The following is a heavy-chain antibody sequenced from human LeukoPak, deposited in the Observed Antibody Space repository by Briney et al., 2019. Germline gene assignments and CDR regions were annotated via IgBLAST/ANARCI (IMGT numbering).Heavy chain of an antibody. V-gene: IGHV1-18*01. D-gene: IGHD2-2*01. Sequence: ASVKVSCKASGYTFTSYGISWVRQAPGQGLEWMGWISAYNGNTNYAQKLQGRVTMTTDTSTSTVYMELRSLRSDDTAVYYCARDFNSGYCSSTSCYPWGYYYYYYMDVWGKGTTVTVSS. CDR3: ARDFNSGYCSSTSCYPWGYYYYYYMDV. J-gene: IGHJ6*03. CDR2: ISAYNGNT. CDR1: GYTFTSYG.